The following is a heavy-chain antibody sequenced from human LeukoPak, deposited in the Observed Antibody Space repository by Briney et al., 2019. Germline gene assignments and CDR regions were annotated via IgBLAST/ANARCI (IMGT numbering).Heavy chain of an antibody. J-gene: IGHJ2*01. D-gene: IGHD3-10*01. Sequence: ASVKVSCKVSGYTLTELSMHWVRQAPGKGLEWMGGFDPEDGETIYAQKFQGRVTMTEDTSTDTAYMELSSLRSEDTAVYYCARAGYYGSGSYYNGNHWYFDLWGRGTLVTVSS. V-gene: IGHV1-24*01. CDR1: GYTLTELS. CDR2: FDPEDGET. CDR3: ARAGYYGSGSYYNGNHWYFDL.